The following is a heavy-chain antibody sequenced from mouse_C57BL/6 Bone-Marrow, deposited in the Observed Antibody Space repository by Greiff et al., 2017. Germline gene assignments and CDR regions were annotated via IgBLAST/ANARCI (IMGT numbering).Heavy chain of an antibody. D-gene: IGHD2-2*01. CDR3: ARQGGVTTFAY. V-gene: IGHV5-6*01. Sequence: EVQLVESGGDLVKPGGSLKLSCAASGFTFSSYGMSWVRQTPDKRLEWVATISSGGSYTYYPDSVKGRFTISRDNAKNTLYLQMSSLKSEDTAMYDCARQGGVTTFAYWGQGTLVTVSA. CDR1: GFTFSSYG. J-gene: IGHJ3*01. CDR2: ISSGGSYT.